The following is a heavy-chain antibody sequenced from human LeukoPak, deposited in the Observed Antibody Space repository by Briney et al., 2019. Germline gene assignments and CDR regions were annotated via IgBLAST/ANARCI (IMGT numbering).Heavy chain of an antibody. Sequence: ASVNVSCKASGYTFTGYYIHWVRQAPGQGLEWMGWIDPNSGDTRYVEKFQGRVTMTRDTSFSTAYMALSSLRSDERAMYYCARAMNSWFLLDLDYWGQGNLVTVSS. V-gene: IGHV1-2*02. D-gene: IGHD3-22*01. J-gene: IGHJ4*02. CDR1: GYTFTGYY. CDR2: IDPNSGDT. CDR3: ARAMNSWFLLDLDY.